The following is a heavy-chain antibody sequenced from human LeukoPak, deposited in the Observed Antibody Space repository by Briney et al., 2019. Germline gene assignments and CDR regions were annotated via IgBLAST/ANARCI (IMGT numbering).Heavy chain of an antibody. CDR1: GFTFSSYA. V-gene: IGHV3-23*01. CDR3: AKHDSSGYFDY. D-gene: IGHD3-22*01. J-gene: IGHJ4*02. CDR2: ISGSGGNT. Sequence: GGSLRLSCAASGFTFSSYAMNWVRQAPGKGLEWVSAISGSGGNTHYADSVKGRFTISRDNSKNTLYLQMNSLRAEDTAVYYCAKHDSSGYFDYWGQGTLVTVSS.